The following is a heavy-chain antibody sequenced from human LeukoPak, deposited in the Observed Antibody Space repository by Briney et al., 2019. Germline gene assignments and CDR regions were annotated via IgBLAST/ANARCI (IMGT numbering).Heavy chain of an antibody. Sequence: SETLSFTCAGYGGTFSDYYWSWIRQPPGKGLEWIGEINHSGSTNYYPSLKSRVTISVDTSKNQFSLKLSSVTAADTAVYYCARAGDYDFWRGYNYYYYYMDVWGKGTTVTVSS. D-gene: IGHD3-3*01. CDR2: INHSGST. J-gene: IGHJ6*03. CDR1: GGTFSDYY. CDR3: ARAGDYDFWRGYNYYYYYMDV. V-gene: IGHV4-34*01.